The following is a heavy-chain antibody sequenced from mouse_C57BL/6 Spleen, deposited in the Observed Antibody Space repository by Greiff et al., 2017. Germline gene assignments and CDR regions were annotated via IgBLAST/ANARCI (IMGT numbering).Heavy chain of an antibody. J-gene: IGHJ1*03. D-gene: IGHD1-1*01. Sequence: VKLVESGPGLVQPSQSLSITCTVSGFSLTSYGVHWVRQSPGKGLEWLGVIWRGGSTDYNAAFMSRLSITKDNSKSQVFFKMNSLQADDTAIYYCAKTTGSSYWYFDVWGTGTTVTVSS. V-gene: IGHV2-5*01. CDR2: IWRGGST. CDR1: GFSLTSYG. CDR3: AKTTGSSYWYFDV.